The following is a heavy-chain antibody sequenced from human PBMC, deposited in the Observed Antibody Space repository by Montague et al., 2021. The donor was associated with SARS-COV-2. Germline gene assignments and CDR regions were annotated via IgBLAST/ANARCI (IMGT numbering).Heavy chain of an antibody. CDR2: IWYDGSNK. CDR3: ARVVGAYYGMDV. J-gene: IGHJ6*02. CDR1: RFTFSSYG. D-gene: IGHD1-26*01. V-gene: IGHV3-33*01. Sequence: SLRLSCAASRFTFSSYGMHWVRQAPGKGLEWVAVIWYDGSNKYYADSVKGRFTISRDNSKNTLYLQMNSLRAEDTAVYYCARVVGAYYGMDVWGQGTTVTVSS.